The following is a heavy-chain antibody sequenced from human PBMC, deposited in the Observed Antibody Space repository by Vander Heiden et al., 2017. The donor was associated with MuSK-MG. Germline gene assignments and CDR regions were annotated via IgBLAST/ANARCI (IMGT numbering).Heavy chain of an antibody. Sequence: QLQLQESGPGLLKPSETLSLTCPVSGCSTYSYSSYIYYWSWIRQPPGKGLEWIGSVYYSGGTKSNPSRKSRVTMSVDMSKNQCALQLSSVTAAETAVYYCAREITRGRGVIAYFDSWVQGVMVNVSS. CDR1: GCSTYSYSSYIYY. J-gene: IGHJ4*02. CDR3: AREITRGRGVIAYFDS. CDR2: VYYSGGT. V-gene: IGHV4-61*01. D-gene: IGHD3-10*01.